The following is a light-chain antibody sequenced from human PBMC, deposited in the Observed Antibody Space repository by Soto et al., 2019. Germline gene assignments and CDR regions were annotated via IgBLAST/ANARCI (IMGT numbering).Light chain of an antibody. CDR2: AAS. J-gene: IGKJ3*01. V-gene: IGKV1-39*01. Sequence: DIQMTQSPSSLSASVGDRVTITCRASQSISNYINWYQQKPGKAPKLLIYAASTLQAGVPSRFSGSGSETDFTLTISSLQPEDFATYFCQQSYSTLFTFGPGTKVDIK. CDR3: QQSYSTLFT. CDR1: QSISNY.